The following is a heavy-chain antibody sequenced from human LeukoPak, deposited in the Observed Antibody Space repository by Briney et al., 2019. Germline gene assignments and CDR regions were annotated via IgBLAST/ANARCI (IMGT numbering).Heavy chain of an antibody. D-gene: IGHD6-19*01. Sequence: ASVKVSCKASGYTFTTYGVAWVRQAPGQGLEWMGWISARNGETNYPQRLQGRVTLTTDTSTSTAYMELRSLTSDDTAVYYCAREPGIGWAQDYWGQGTLVTVSS. J-gene: IGHJ4*02. V-gene: IGHV1-18*01. CDR2: ISARNGET. CDR1: GYTFTTYG. CDR3: AREPGIGWAQDY.